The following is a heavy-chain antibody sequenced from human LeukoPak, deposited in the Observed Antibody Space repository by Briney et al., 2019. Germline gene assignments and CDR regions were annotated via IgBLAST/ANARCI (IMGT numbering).Heavy chain of an antibody. J-gene: IGHJ4*02. CDR1: GYTLTELS. V-gene: IGHV1-24*01. D-gene: IGHD5-18*01. CDR3: ATDDGTAMGNHFDY. Sequence: VASVKVSCKVSGYTLTELSMHWVRQAPGKGLEWMGGFDPEDGETIYAQKFQGRVTMTEDTSTDTTYMELSSLRSEDTAVYYCATDDGTAMGNHFDYWGQGTLATVSS. CDR2: FDPEDGET.